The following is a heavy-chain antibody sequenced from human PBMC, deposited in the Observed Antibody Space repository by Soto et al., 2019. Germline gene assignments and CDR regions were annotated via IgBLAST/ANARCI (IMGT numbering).Heavy chain of an antibody. CDR1: GFTFSSYG. CDR2: ISYDGSNK. Sequence: GGSLRLSCAASGFTFSSYGMHWVRQAPGKGLEWVAVISYDGSNKYYADSVKGRFTISRDNSKNTLYLQMNSLRAEDTAVYYCAKTRVFIIDYWGQGTLVTVSS. J-gene: IGHJ4*02. V-gene: IGHV3-30*18. D-gene: IGHD3-10*01. CDR3: AKTRVFIIDY.